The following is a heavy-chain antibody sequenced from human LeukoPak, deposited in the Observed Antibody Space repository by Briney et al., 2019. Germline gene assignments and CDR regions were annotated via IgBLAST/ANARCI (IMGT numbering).Heavy chain of an antibody. CDR1: GFTFSSYA. J-gene: IGHJ4*02. Sequence: GGSLRLSCAASGFTFSSYAMSWVRQAPGKGLEWVSAISGSGGSTYYADSVKGRFTISRDNSKNTLYPQMNSLRAEDTAVYYCAKDPAVVTRYYFDYWGQGTLVTVSS. CDR3: AKDPAVVTRYYFDY. CDR2: ISGSGGST. D-gene: IGHD4-23*01. V-gene: IGHV3-23*01.